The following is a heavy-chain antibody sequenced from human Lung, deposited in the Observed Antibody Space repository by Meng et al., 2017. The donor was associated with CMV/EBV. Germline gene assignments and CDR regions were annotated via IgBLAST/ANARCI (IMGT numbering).Heavy chain of an antibody. CDR1: GDSVSSGPYY. Sequence: SETLFLTCTVSGDSVSSGPYYWSWIRQPPGKGLEWIGYLYYSGDTNYNPSLKSRVTMSVDTSKNQFSLKLRSVTAADTAVYYCARLLRGYDSVGWFDPWGQGTLVTVSS. J-gene: IGHJ5*02. V-gene: IGHV4-61*01. CDR2: LYYSGDT. D-gene: IGHD3-3*01. CDR3: ARLLRGYDSVGWFDP.